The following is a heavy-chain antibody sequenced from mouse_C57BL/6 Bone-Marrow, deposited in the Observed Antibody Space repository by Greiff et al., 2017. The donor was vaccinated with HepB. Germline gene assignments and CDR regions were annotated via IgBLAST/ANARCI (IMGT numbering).Heavy chain of an antibody. D-gene: IGHD1-1*02. J-gene: IGHJ3*01. CDR3: ARGRRGGSSWFAY. CDR2: IYPGSGST. CDR1: GYTFTSYW. V-gene: IGHV1-55*01. Sequence: VQLQQPGAELVKPGASVKMSCKASGYTFTSYWITWVKQRPGQGLEWIGDIYPGSGSTNYNEKFKSKATLTVDTSSSTAYMQLSSLTSEDSAVYYCARGRRGGSSWFAYWGQGTLVTVSA.